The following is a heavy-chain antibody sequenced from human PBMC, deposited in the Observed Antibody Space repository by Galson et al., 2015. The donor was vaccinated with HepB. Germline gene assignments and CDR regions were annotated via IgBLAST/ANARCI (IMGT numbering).Heavy chain of an antibody. D-gene: IGHD1-14*01. CDR3: ARAPRRTAASWFDP. CDR1: GYTFTSYD. CDR2: MNPNSGNT. Sequence: SVKVSCKASGYTFTSYDINWVRQATGQGLEWMGWMNPNSGNTGYAQKFQGRVTMTRNTSISTAYMELSSLRSEDTAVYYCARAPRRTAASWFDPWGQGTLVTVSS. V-gene: IGHV1-8*01. J-gene: IGHJ5*02.